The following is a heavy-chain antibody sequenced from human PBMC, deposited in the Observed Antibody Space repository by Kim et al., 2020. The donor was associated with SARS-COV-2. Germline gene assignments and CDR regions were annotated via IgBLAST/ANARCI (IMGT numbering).Heavy chain of an antibody. CDR3: ARDPKVSYGSGIYHY. Sequence: GGSLRLSCAASGFTFSSYSMNWVRQAPGKGLEWVSYISSSSSTIYYADSVKGRFTISRDNAKNSLYLQMNSLRAEDTAVYYCARDPKVSYGSGIYHYWGQGTLVTVSS. J-gene: IGHJ4*02. CDR2: ISSSSSTI. V-gene: IGHV3-48*04. D-gene: IGHD3-10*01. CDR1: GFTFSSYS.